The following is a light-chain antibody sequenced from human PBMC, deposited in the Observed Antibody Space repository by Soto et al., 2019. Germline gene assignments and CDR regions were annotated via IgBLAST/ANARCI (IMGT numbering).Light chain of an antibody. CDR3: QQYKILSYT. J-gene: IGKJ2*01. CDR1: QSLSGW. CDR2: DAS. V-gene: IGKV1-5*01. Sequence: DIQMTQSPSTLSVSVGDRVTITCRASQSLSGWLAWYQQKPGKPPKLLIYDASSLESGVPSRFSGSGSGTEFTLTISGLQPDYFAIYYCQQYKILSYTFGSGTRLGMK.